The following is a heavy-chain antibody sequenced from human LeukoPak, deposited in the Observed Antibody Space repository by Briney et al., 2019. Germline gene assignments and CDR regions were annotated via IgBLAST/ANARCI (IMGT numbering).Heavy chain of an antibody. CDR2: IYYSGST. CDR3: ARVGVAGNYYYYYYGMDV. CDR1: GDSVSSSNW. V-gene: IGHV4-4*02. Sequence: SETLSLTCVVSGDSVSSSNWWSWIRQPPGKGLEWIGSIYYSGSTYYNPSLKSRVTISVDTSKNQFSLKLSSVTAADTAVYYCARVGVAGNYYYYYYGMDVWGQGTTVTVSS. J-gene: IGHJ6*02. D-gene: IGHD6-19*01.